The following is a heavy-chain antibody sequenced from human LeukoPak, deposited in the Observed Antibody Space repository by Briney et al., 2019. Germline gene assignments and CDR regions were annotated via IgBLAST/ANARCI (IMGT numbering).Heavy chain of an antibody. D-gene: IGHD7-27*01. CDR2: ISYDGSNK. CDR3: ARETLGYFDY. CDR1: GFTFSSYA. V-gene: IGHV3-30-3*01. J-gene: IGHJ4*02. Sequence: GGSLRLSCAGSGFTFSSYAVHWVRQAPGKGLEWVAVISYDGSNKYYADSVKGRFTISRDNSKNTLYLQMNSLRAEDTAVYYRARETLGYFDYWGQGTLVTVSS.